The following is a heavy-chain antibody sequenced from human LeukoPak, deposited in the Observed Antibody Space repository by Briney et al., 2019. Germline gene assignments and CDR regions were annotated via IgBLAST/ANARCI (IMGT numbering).Heavy chain of an antibody. J-gene: IGHJ5*02. CDR1: GDSLRNFF. CDR3: ARDRCGSTSCYPSRGRLYNWFDP. Sequence: SETLSLTCTVSGDSLRNFFWSWVRRPAGKGLEWIGRVYSTGDTYYNPSLKGRVTMAVDTSKNQFSLRLNSVTAADTAVYYCARDRCGSTSCYPSRGRLYNWFDPWGQGTLVTVSS. V-gene: IGHV4-4*07. D-gene: IGHD2-2*01. CDR2: VYSTGDT.